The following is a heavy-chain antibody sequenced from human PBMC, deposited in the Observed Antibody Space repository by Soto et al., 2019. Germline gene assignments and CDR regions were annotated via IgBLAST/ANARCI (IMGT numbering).Heavy chain of an antibody. Sequence: QVQLQESGPGLVKPSQTLSLTCTVSGGSISSGGYYWTWIRQHPGKGLEWIGYIYNSGSTHYNPSLKPRLTISVATSQNPFSLKLTSVTAAATAVYYCARSVFPWGQGTLVTVSS. J-gene: IGHJ5*02. CDR1: GGSISSGGYY. CDR3: ARSVFP. V-gene: IGHV4-31*03. CDR2: IYNSGST.